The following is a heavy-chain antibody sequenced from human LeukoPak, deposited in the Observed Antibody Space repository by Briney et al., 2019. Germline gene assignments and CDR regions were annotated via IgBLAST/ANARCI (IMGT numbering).Heavy chain of an antibody. CDR3: ARDGGHIVVVAAIYYFDY. Sequence: ASVTVSFKASGYTFTSYYMHWVRQAPGQGLEWMGIINPSGGSTSYAQKFQGRVTMTRDTSTSTVYMELSSLRSEDTAVYYCARDGGHIVVVAAIYYFDYWGQGTLVTVSS. J-gene: IGHJ4*02. CDR1: GYTFTSYY. CDR2: INPSGGST. V-gene: IGHV1-46*01. D-gene: IGHD2-21*02.